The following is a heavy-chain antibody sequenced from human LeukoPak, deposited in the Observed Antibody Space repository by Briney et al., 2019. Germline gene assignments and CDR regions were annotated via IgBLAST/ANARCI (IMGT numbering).Heavy chain of an antibody. D-gene: IGHD1/OR15-1a*01. CDR2: INIEGTST. V-gene: IGHV3-74*01. Sequence: GGSLRLSCAASGFTFNSYWMQWVRQAPGKGLEWVSRINIEGTSTSYAGSVKGRFTIFRDNAKNTLYLQMNSLRAEDTAVYYCARDQSRNTNAFDFWGQGTMVTVSS. CDR1: GFTFNSYW. J-gene: IGHJ3*01. CDR3: ARDQSRNTNAFDF.